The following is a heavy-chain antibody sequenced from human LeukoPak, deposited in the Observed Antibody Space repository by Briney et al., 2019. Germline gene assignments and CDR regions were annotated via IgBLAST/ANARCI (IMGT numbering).Heavy chain of an antibody. D-gene: IGHD3-16*01. J-gene: IGHJ6*02. Sequence: PSETLSLTCTVSGASITTYYWPWIRQPPGKALECIGYFYDTGSTNYNPSLKSRVTISVDTSKNRFSLKLSSVTAADTAVYYCARVWLGDYNYYYGTDIWGQGTTVTVSS. V-gene: IGHV4-59*01. CDR3: ARVWLGDYNYYYGTDI. CDR1: GASITTYY. CDR2: FYDTGST.